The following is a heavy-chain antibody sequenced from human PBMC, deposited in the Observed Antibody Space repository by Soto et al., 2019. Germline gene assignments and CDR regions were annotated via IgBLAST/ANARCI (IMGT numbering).Heavy chain of an antibody. D-gene: IGHD1-26*01. V-gene: IGHV4-59*05. CDR1: GGSLSSYY. CDR2: IYYSGST. Sequence: SETLSLTCSVSGGSLSSYYWSWIRQTPGKGLEWIGSIYYSGSTYYNPSLKSRVTISVDTSKNQFSLKLSSVTAAETAVYYCARRGELTAFDYWGQGTLVTVSS. CDR3: ARRGELTAFDY. J-gene: IGHJ4*02.